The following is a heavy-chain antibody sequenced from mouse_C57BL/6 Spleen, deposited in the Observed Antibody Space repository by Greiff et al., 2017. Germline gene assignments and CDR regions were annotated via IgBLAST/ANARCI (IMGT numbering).Heavy chain of an antibody. J-gene: IGHJ2*01. CDR2: IYPGDGDT. Sequence: QVQLQQSGPELVKPGASVKISCKASGYAFSSSWMNWVKQRPGKGLEWIGRIYPGDGDTNYNGKFKGKATLTADKSSSTAYMQLSSLTSEDSAVYFCAREGLDGYYMDYWGQGTTLTVSS. D-gene: IGHD2-3*01. CDR3: AREGLDGYYMDY. CDR1: GYAFSSSW. V-gene: IGHV1-82*01.